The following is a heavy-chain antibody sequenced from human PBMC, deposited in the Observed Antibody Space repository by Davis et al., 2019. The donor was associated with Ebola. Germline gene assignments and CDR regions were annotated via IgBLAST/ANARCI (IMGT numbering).Heavy chain of an antibody. CDR3: VRPGSGSYTPDFDS. CDR1: GFNFGDYA. V-gene: IGHV3-43*02. D-gene: IGHD3-10*01. CDR2: LSAHGEST. Sequence: GGSLRLSCAASGFNFGDYAMHWVRQAPRKGLEWVSLLSAHGESTYYADSVKGRFTISRDNIKKSLYLQMNSLRTEDTAFYYCVRPGSGSYTPDFDSWGQGILVTVSS. J-gene: IGHJ4*02.